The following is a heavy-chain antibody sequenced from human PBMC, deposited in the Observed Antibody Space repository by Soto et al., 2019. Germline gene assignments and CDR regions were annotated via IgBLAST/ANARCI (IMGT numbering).Heavy chain of an antibody. CDR3: AKGTPGIAAVLPLVDDY. V-gene: IGHV3-9*01. CDR1: GFTFDDYA. CDR2: ISWNSGSI. D-gene: IGHD6-13*01. Sequence: EVQLVESGGGLVQPGRSLRLSCAASGFTFDDYAMRWVRQAPGKGLEWVSGISWNSGSIGYADSVKGRFTISRDNAKNSLYLQMNSLRAEDTALYYCAKGTPGIAAVLPLVDDYWGQGTLVTVSS. J-gene: IGHJ4*02.